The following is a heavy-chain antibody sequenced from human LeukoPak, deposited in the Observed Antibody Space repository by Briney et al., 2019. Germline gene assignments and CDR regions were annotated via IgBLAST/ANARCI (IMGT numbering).Heavy chain of an antibody. CDR2: ISAYNGNT. CDR1: GYTFTSYG. CDR3: ARGINPFPPQGYYYMDV. Sequence: ASVKVSCKASGYTFTSYGISWVRQAPGQGLEWVGWISAYNGNTNYAQKLQGRVTMTTDTSTSTAYMELRSLRSEDTAVYYCARGINPFPPQGYYYMDVWGKGTTVTVSS. J-gene: IGHJ6*03. V-gene: IGHV1-18*01. D-gene: IGHD2/OR15-2a*01.